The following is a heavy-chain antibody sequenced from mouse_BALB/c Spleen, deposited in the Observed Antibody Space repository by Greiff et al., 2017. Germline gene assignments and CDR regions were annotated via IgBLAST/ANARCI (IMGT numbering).Heavy chain of an antibody. CDR1: GYTFTSYW. CDR3: ARGGYYGSYFDY. J-gene: IGHJ2*01. Sequence: VQLQQSGAELARPGASVKLSCKASGYTFTSYWMQWVKQRPGQGLEWIGAIYPGDGDTRYTQKFKGKATLTADKSSSTAYMQLSSLASEDSAVYYCARGGYYGSYFDYWGQGTTLTVSS. CDR2: IYPGDGDT. D-gene: IGHD1-1*01. V-gene: IGHV1-87*01.